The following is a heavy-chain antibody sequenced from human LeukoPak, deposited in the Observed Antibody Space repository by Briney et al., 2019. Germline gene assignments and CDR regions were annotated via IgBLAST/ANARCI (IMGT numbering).Heavy chain of an antibody. CDR3: ARGRYYYDSSGYYRDNWFDP. CDR1: GDSISSYY. J-gene: IGHJ5*02. D-gene: IGHD3-22*01. CDR2: IYYGGTT. Sequence: KPSETLSLTCTVSGDSISSYYWSWLRQPPGKGLEWIGFIYYGGTTKYNPSLKSRVTISVDTSKNHFSLKLSSVTAADTAVYYCARGRYYYDSSGYYRDNWFDPWGQGTLVTVSS. V-gene: IGHV4-59*08.